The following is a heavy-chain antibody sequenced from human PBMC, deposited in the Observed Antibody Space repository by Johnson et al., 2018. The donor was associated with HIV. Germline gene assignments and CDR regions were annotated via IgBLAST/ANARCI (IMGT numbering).Heavy chain of an antibody. V-gene: IGHV3-66*01. CDR3: ASPDYERYYGAFDI. Sequence: VQLVESGGGLVPPGGSLRLSCAASGFTVSSNYMSWVRQAPGKGLEWVSVIYSGGRTYYADSVKGRFTISRDNSKNTLYLQMNSLRAEDTAVYYCASPDYERYYGAFDIWGQGTMVTVSS. D-gene: IGHD3-10*01. CDR1: GFTVSSNY. CDR2: IYSGGRT. J-gene: IGHJ3*02.